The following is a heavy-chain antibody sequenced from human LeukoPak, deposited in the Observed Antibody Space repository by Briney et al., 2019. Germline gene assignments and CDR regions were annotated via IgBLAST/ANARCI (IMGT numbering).Heavy chain of an antibody. Sequence: ASVKVSCKASGYTFTGYYMHWVRQAPGQGLEWMGWINPNSGGTNYAQKFQGRVTITRDTSISTAYMELSRLRSDDTAVYYCASLSIAVAGTLAFDIWGQGTMVTVSS. CDR3: ASLSIAVAGTLAFDI. D-gene: IGHD6-19*01. J-gene: IGHJ3*02. V-gene: IGHV1-2*02. CDR1: GYTFTGYY. CDR2: INPNSGGT.